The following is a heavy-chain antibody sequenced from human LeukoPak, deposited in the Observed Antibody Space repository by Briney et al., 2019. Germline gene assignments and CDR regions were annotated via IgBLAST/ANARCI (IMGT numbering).Heavy chain of an antibody. D-gene: IGHD6-25*01. Sequence: GGSLRLSCAASGFTCSNAWMSWVRQAPGKGLEWVGRIKRKTEGGTTDYAAPVKGRFSTSRDDSKNMLYLQMNSLKTEDTAVYYCTSALYSSAWYFDYWGQGILVTVSS. CDR1: GFTCSNAW. J-gene: IGHJ4*02. CDR2: IKRKTEGGTT. V-gene: IGHV3-15*05. CDR3: TSALYSSAWYFDY.